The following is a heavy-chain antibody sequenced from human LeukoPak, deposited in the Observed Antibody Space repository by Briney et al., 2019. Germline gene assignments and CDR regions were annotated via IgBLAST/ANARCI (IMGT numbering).Heavy chain of an antibody. CDR2: INWKTGNG. Sequence: GGSLRLSCAVSGFNFDDYAMHWVRQAPGRGLEWVSGINWKTGNGVYADSVKGRFTISRDNAKNSLYLQMSSLRAEDTALYYCTRRAARWQFDLWGRGTLLTVSS. D-gene: IGHD5-24*01. CDR3: TRRAARWQFDL. J-gene: IGHJ2*01. V-gene: IGHV3-9*01. CDR1: GFNFDDYA.